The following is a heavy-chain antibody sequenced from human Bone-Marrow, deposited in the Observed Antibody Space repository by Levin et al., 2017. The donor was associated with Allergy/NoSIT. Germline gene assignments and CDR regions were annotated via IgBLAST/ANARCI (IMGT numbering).Heavy chain of an antibody. CDR1: GFTFSSYE. CDR2: ISSSGSTI. V-gene: IGHV3-48*03. J-gene: IGHJ5*02. D-gene: IGHD6-19*01. Sequence: GGSLRLSCAASGFTFSSYEMNWVRQAPGKGLEWVSYISSSGSTIYYADSVKGRFTISRDNAKNSLYLQMNSLRAEDTAVYYCARGSSGWYGYNWFDPWGQGTLVTVSS. CDR3: ARGSSGWYGYNWFDP.